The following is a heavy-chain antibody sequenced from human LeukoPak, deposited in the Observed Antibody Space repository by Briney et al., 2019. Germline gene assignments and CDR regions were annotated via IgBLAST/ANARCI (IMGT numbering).Heavy chain of an antibody. D-gene: IGHD3-3*01. CDR3: ARGHYDFWSGYSDYYYMDV. V-gene: IGHV1-8*03. J-gene: IGHJ6*03. Sequence: ASVKVSCKASGYTFTSYDINWVRQATGQGLEWTGWMNPNSGNTGYAQKFQGRVTITRNTSISTAYMELSSLRSEDTAVYYCARGHYDFWSGYSDYYYMDVWGKGTTVTVSS. CDR1: GYTFTSYD. CDR2: MNPNSGNT.